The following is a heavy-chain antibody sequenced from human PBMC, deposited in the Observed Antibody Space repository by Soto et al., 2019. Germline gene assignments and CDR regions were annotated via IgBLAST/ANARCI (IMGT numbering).Heavy chain of an antibody. D-gene: IGHD3-22*01. Sequence: EVQLLESGGGLVQPGGSLRLSCAASGFTFSSHAMSWVRQAPGKGLEWVLSISGSGDRTNYADSVKGRFTISRDNSKNTVYLQTNSLRVEDTAVYYCAKMGDSSASDFFDHWGQGTLVTVSS. J-gene: IGHJ4*02. CDR1: GFTFSSHA. V-gene: IGHV3-23*01. CDR3: AKMGDSSASDFFDH. CDR2: ISGSGDRT.